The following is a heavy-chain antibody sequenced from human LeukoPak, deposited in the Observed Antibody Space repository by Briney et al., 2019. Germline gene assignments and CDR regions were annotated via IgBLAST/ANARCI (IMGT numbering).Heavy chain of an antibody. Sequence: GGSLRLSCAASGFTFDDYAMHWVRQAPGKGLEWVSGISWNSGNIGYADSVKGRSTISRDNAKNSLYLQMNSLRAEDTAVYYCARAYYGSGSYYVDYWGQGTLVTVSS. J-gene: IGHJ4*02. CDR1: GFTFDDYA. CDR3: ARAYYGSGSYYVDY. V-gene: IGHV3-9*01. D-gene: IGHD3-10*01. CDR2: ISWNSGNI.